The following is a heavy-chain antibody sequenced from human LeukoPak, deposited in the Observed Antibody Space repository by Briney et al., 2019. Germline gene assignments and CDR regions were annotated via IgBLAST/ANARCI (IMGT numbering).Heavy chain of an antibody. Sequence: GGSLRLSCAASGFTFSSYAMSWVRQAPGKGLEWVASIKQDGSEKYYVDSVKGRFTISRDNPKNSLYLQMNSLRAEDTAVYYCARVITKGGFDYWGQGALVTVSS. D-gene: IGHD2-15*01. V-gene: IGHV3-7*01. CDR2: IKQDGSEK. CDR1: GFTFSSYA. J-gene: IGHJ4*02. CDR3: ARVITKGGFDY.